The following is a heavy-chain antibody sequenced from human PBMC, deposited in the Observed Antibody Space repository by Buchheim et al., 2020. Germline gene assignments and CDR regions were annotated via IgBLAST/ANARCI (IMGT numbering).Heavy chain of an antibody. J-gene: IGHJ4*02. CDR1: GGSFSGYY. Sequence: QVQLQQWGAGLLKPSETLSLTCAVYGGSFSGYYWSWIRQPPGKGLEWIGEINHSGSTNYNPSLRSRVTISVDTSKNQFSLKLSSVTAADTAVYYCARQDFWSGYYAFDYWGQGTL. D-gene: IGHD3-3*01. V-gene: IGHV4-34*01. CDR3: ARQDFWSGYYAFDY. CDR2: INHSGST.